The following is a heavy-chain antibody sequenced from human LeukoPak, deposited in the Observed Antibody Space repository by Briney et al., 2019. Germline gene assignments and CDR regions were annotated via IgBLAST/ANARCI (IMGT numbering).Heavy chain of an antibody. Sequence: SETLSLTCTVSGGSVSSYYWTWIRQPPGKGLEWIGYISYIGSTNYSPSLKSRVTISVDTSKNQFSLKLSSVTAADTAVYYCAREGSRFDPWGQGTLVTVSS. CDR2: ISYIGST. CDR3: AREGSRFDP. J-gene: IGHJ5*02. V-gene: IGHV4-59*02. D-gene: IGHD3-10*01. CDR1: GGSVSSYY.